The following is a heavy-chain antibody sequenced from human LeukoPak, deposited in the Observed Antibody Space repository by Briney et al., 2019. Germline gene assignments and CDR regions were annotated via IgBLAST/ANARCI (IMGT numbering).Heavy chain of an antibody. V-gene: IGHV3-23*01. CDR2: ISGSGGST. J-gene: IGHJ4*02. CDR1: GFTFSSYA. Sequence: PGGSLRLSCAASGFTFSSYAMSWVRQAPVKGLERVSAISGSGGSTYYADSVKGRFTISRDNSKNTLYLQMNSLRAEDTAVYYCAKTISGWYYFDYWGQGTLVTVSS. CDR3: AKTISGWYYFDY. D-gene: IGHD6-19*01.